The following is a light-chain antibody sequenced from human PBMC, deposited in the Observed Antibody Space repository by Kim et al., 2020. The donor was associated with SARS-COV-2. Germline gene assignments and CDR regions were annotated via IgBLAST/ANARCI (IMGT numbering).Light chain of an antibody. CDR2: GKN. V-gene: IGLV3-19*01. CDR3: NSRDSSGNRWV. J-gene: IGLJ3*02. Sequence: SSELTQDPAVSVALGQTVRITCQGDSLRSYYASWYQQKPGQAPVLVNYGKNNRPSGIPDRFSGSSSGNTASLTITGAQAEDEADYYCNSRDSSGNRWVFGGGTQLTVL. CDR1: SLRSYY.